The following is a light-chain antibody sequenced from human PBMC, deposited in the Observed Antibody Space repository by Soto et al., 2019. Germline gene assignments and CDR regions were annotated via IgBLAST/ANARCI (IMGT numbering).Light chain of an antibody. J-gene: IGKJ5*01. V-gene: IGKV3-11*01. CDR3: QQRNNWPPSLT. CDR1: QSVGGH. Sequence: EIVLTQSPATLSLSPGERATLSCRASQSVGGHLAWYQQKPGQAPRLLIYDASDRATGIPARFSGSWSETDFTLTNSSLEPDDFAVYYCQQRNNWPPSLTFGQGTRLEIK. CDR2: DAS.